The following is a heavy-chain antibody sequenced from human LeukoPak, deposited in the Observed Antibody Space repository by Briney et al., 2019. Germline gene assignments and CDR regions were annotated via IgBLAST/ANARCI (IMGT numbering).Heavy chain of an antibody. CDR2: INPNSGGT. CDR3: ARNRAYDFWSGYTHEFDY. D-gene: IGHD3-3*01. CDR1: GYTFTGYY. Sequence: ASVKVSCKASGYTFTGYYMHWVRQAPGQGLEWMGWINPNSGGTNYAQKFQGRVTMTRDTSISTAYMELSRLRSDDTAVYYCARNRAYDFWSGYTHEFDYWGQGTPVIVSS. V-gene: IGHV1-2*02. J-gene: IGHJ4*02.